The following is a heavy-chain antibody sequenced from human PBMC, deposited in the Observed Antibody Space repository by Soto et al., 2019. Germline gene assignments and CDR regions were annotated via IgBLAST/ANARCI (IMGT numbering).Heavy chain of an antibody. CDR1: GLTCSSAG. Sequence: YLRLSCAPSGLTCSSAGMHWVRQAPGKGLEWVAVIWYDGSNKYYADSVKGRFTISRDNSKNTLYLQMNSLRAEDTAVYYCAREVYYDFWSGYWGTYYGMDVWGQGTTVTVSS. V-gene: IGHV3-33*01. CDR2: IWYDGSNK. D-gene: IGHD3-3*01. J-gene: IGHJ6*02. CDR3: AREVYYDFWSGYWGTYYGMDV.